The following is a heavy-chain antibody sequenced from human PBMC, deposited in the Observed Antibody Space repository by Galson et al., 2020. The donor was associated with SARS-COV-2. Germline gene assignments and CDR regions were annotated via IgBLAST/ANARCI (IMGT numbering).Heavy chain of an antibody. D-gene: IGHD4-17*01. J-gene: IGHJ4*02. V-gene: IGHV4-4*02. CDR1: GGSISSSNW. CDR3: AVREDYGDYDIDY. CDR2: IYHSGST. Sequence: SETLSLTCAVSGGSISSSNWWSWVRQPPGKGLEWIGEIYHSGSTNYNPSLKSRVTISVDKSKNQFSLKLSSVTAADTAVYYCAVREDYGDYDIDYWGQGTLVTVSS.